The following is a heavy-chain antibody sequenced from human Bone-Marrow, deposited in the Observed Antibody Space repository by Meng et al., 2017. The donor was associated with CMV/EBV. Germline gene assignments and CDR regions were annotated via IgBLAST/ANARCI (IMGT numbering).Heavy chain of an antibody. CDR1: GGSFSGYY. D-gene: IGHD2-15*01. CDR2: INHSGST. Sequence: SETLSLTCAVYGGSFSGYYWSWIRQPPGKGLEWIGEINHSGSTNYNPSLKSRVTISVDTSKNQFSLKLNSVTAADTAVYYCARDGGLAGYNWFDPWGQGTLVTVSS. CDR3: ARDGGLAGYNWFDP. V-gene: IGHV4-34*01. J-gene: IGHJ5*02.